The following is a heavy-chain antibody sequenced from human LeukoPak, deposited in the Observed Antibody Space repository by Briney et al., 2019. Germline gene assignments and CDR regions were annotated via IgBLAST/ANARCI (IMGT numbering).Heavy chain of an antibody. J-gene: IGHJ4*02. Sequence: GGSLRLSCAASGFTFSSYNMNWVRQAPGKGLEWVSSISSSSSYIYYADSVKGRFTISRDNAKNSLYLQMNSLRAEDTAVYYCARDCSGGSCFDYWGQGTLVTVSS. V-gene: IGHV3-21*01. D-gene: IGHD2-15*01. CDR2: ISSSSSYI. CDR1: GFTFSSYN. CDR3: ARDCSGGSCFDY.